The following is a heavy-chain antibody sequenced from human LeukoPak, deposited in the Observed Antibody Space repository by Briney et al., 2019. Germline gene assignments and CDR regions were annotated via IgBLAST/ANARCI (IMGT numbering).Heavy chain of an antibody. CDR1: GFTFSSYE. CDR3: AREGSSGYYYYYYMDV. Sequence: GGSLRLSCAASGFTFSSYEMNWVRQAPGKGLEWVSYISSSGSTIYYADSVKGRFTISRDNAKNSLYLQMNSLRAEDTAVYYCAREGSSGYYYYYYMDVWGKGTTVTISS. D-gene: IGHD3-22*01. V-gene: IGHV3-48*03. J-gene: IGHJ6*03. CDR2: ISSSGSTI.